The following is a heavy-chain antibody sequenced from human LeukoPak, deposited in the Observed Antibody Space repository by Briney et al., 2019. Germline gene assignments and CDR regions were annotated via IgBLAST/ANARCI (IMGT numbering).Heavy chain of an antibody. J-gene: IGHJ4*02. CDR1: GRTFSSYA. CDR2: IIPIFGTA. V-gene: IGHV1-69*05. Sequence: SVKVYGKASGRTFSSYAISWVRQAPGQWHEWMGRIIPIFGTANYAQKFQGRVTITTDESTSTAYMELSSLRSEDTAVYYCASASGSRDYWGQGTLVTVSS. D-gene: IGHD1-26*01. CDR3: ASASGSRDY.